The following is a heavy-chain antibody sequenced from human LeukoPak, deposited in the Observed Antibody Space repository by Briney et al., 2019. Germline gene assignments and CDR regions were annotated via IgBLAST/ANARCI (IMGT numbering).Heavy chain of an antibody. V-gene: IGHV4-59*01. CDR1: GGSISSYY. J-gene: IGHJ4*02. CDR3: ARVTSGYDFLFDY. Sequence: PSETLSLTCTVSGGSISSYYWSWIRQPPGKGLEWIGYIYYSGSTNYNPSLKSRVTISVDTSKNQFSLKLGSVTAADTAVYYCARVTSGYDFLFDYWGQGTLVTVSS. D-gene: IGHD5-12*01. CDR2: IYYSGST.